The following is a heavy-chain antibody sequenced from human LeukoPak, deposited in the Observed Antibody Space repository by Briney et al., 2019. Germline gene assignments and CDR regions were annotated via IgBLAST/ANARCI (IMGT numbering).Heavy chain of an antibody. J-gene: IGHJ4*02. CDR1: GFTFSNAW. D-gene: IGHD5-18*01. Sequence: GGSLRLSCAASGFTFSNAWMSWVRQAPGKGLEWVGRIKSITDGGTTDYAAPVKGRFTISRDDSKNTLYLQMNSLKTEDTAVYYCTTVYSYGPIDYWGQGTLVTVSS. V-gene: IGHV3-15*01. CDR2: IKSITDGGTT. CDR3: TTVYSYGPIDY.